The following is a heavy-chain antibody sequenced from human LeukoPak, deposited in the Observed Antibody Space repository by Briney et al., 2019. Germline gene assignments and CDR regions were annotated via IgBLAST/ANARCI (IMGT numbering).Heavy chain of an antibody. Sequence: SVKVSCKASGGTFSSYAISWVRQAPGQGLEWMGGIIPIFGIANYAQKFQGRVTITTDESTSTAYMELSSLRSEDTAVYYCARENRGRYCSSTSCYSHYYYYYMDVWGKGTTVTVSS. J-gene: IGHJ6*03. CDR1: GGTFSSYA. V-gene: IGHV1-69*05. D-gene: IGHD2-2*02. CDR3: ARENRGRYCSSTSCYSHYYYYYMDV. CDR2: IIPIFGIA.